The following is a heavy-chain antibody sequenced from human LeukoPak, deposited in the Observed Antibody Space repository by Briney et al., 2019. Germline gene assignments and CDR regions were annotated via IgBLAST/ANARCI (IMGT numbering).Heavy chain of an antibody. CDR2: IYSGGST. V-gene: IGHV3-53*05. Sequence: GGSLRLSCAASGFTVSSNYMSWVRQAPGKGLEWVSVIYSGGSTYYADSVKGRFTISRDNSKNTLYLQKNSLRVEDTAVYYCASPYQLPAMDVWGKGTTVTVSS. J-gene: IGHJ6*04. D-gene: IGHD2-2*01. CDR1: GFTVSSNY. CDR3: ASPYQLPAMDV.